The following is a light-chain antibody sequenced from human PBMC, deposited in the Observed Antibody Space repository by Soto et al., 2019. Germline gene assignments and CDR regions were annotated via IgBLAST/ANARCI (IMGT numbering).Light chain of an antibody. J-gene: IGLJ1*01. CDR1: SSTIGAGYD. CDR3: QSYDNTRSSLSGYV. V-gene: IGLV1-40*01. Sequence: QSVLTQPPSGSGAPGQRVIISCTGSSSTIGAGYDVHWYQQLPGTAPRLLIYGNDNRPSGVPDRFSGSKSDTSASLAITGLQIEDEADYYCQSYDNTRSSLSGYVFGTGTKLTVL. CDR2: GND.